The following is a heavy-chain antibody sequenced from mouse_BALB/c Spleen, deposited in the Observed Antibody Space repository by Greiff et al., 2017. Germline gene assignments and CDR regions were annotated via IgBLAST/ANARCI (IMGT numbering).Heavy chain of an antibody. D-gene: IGHD4-1*01. CDR2: IYWDDDK. Sequence: QVQLKESGPGILQPSQTLSLTCSFSGFSLSTSGMGVSWIRQPSGKGLEWLAHIYWDDDKRYNPSLKSRLTISKDTSRNQVFLKITSVDTADTATYDCARCWDGYYYAMDYWGQGTSVTVSS. CDR3: ARCWDGYYYAMDY. V-gene: IGHV8-12*01. J-gene: IGHJ4*01. CDR1: GFSLSTSGMG.